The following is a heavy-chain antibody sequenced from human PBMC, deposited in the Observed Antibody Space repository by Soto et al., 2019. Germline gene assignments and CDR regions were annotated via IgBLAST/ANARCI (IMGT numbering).Heavy chain of an antibody. CDR1: GASITSGAYY. J-gene: IGHJ5*01. V-gene: IGHV4-31*03. CDR3: ATDPGGPPLNRFES. Sequence: SETLSLTSTVSGASITSGAYYWTWVRQHPVKGLEWIGHIYYTGSTYYNPSLKSRLNLSVDTSKNQFSLTLNSVTAADTATYYCATDPGGPPLNRFESWGHGTLVTVSS. CDR2: IYYTGST. D-gene: IGHD3-10*01.